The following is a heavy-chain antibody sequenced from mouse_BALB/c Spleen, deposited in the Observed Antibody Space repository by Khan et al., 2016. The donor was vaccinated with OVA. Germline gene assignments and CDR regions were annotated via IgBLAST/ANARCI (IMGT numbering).Heavy chain of an antibody. D-gene: IGHD1-2*01. CDR3: ARTARIKY. V-gene: IGHV3-2*02. Sequence: EVKLQESGPGLVKPSQSLSLTCTVTGYSITSGYGRNWIRQFPGNKLEWMGYISYSGSTNYNPTLKSRISITRDTSKNKFFLQLNSVTTGDTATYYCARTARIKYWGQGTTLTVSS. J-gene: IGHJ2*01. CDR1: GYSITSGYG. CDR2: ISYSGST.